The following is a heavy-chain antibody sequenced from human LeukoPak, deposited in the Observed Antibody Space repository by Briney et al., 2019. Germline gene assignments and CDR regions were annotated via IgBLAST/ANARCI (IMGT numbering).Heavy chain of an antibody. D-gene: IGHD6-13*01. CDR2: IYYSGST. CDR3: ARLPGIADRSTSKFDY. Sequence: SETLSLTCTVSGGSISSGGYYWSWIRQHPGKGLEWIGYIYYSGSTYYNPSLKSRVTISVDTSKDQFSLKLSSVTAADTAVYYCARLPGIADRSTSKFDYWGQGTLVTVSS. V-gene: IGHV4-31*03. CDR1: GGSISSGGYY. J-gene: IGHJ4*02.